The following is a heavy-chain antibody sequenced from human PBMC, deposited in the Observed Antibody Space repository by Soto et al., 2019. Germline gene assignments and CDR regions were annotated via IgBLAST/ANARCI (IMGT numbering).Heavy chain of an antibody. V-gene: IGHV1-69*13. Sequence: SVKVSCKASGGTFSSYAISWVRQAPGQGLEWMGGIIPIFGTANYAQKFQGRVTITADESTSTAYMELSSLRSEDTAVYYCARVEMATIAVYYGMDVWGQGTTVTVS. D-gene: IGHD5-12*01. CDR3: ARVEMATIAVYYGMDV. CDR1: GGTFSSYA. CDR2: IIPIFGTA. J-gene: IGHJ6*02.